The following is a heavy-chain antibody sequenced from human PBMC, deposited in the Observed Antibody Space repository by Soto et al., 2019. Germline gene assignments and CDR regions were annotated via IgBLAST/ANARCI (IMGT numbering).Heavy chain of an antibody. CDR3: GRYCSGGSCHTLDYYGMDV. J-gene: IGHJ6*02. Sequence: ASVKVSCKASGYTFTSYGISWVRQAPGQGLEWMGWISAYNGNTNYAQKLQGRVTMTTDTSTSTAYIEVSSLRSEDTAMFYCGRYCSGGSCHTLDYYGMDVWGQGTTVTVSS. V-gene: IGHV1-18*01. CDR1: GYTFTSYG. CDR2: ISAYNGNT. D-gene: IGHD2-15*01.